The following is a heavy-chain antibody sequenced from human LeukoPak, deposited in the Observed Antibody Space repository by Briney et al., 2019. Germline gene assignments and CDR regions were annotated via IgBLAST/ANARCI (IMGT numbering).Heavy chain of an antibody. Sequence: GGSLRLSCIASGFTFSSYWMSWVRQAPGKGLEWVANIKQDGSEEYYVDSVKGRFTISRDNAKNSLYLQMNSLRAEDTAVYYCATVPYSSGWYSSFDYWGQGTLVTVSS. V-gene: IGHV3-7*01. CDR1: GFTFSSYW. CDR3: ATVPYSSGWYSSFDY. D-gene: IGHD6-19*01. CDR2: IKQDGSEE. J-gene: IGHJ4*02.